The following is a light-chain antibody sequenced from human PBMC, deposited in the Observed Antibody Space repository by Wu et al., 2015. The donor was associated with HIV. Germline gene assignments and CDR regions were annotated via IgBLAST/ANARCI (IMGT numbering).Light chain of an antibody. J-gene: IGKJ1*01. CDR2: GAS. Sequence: EIVLTQSPGTLSLSPGERATLSCRASQSVSTSYLAWYQKKPGQAPRLLIHGASSRATGIPDRLSGSGSGTDFTLTISRLEPEDFAVYYCQQYGSSSWTFGQGTKVEIK. CDR1: QSVSTSY. CDR3: QQYGSSSWT. V-gene: IGKV3-20*01.